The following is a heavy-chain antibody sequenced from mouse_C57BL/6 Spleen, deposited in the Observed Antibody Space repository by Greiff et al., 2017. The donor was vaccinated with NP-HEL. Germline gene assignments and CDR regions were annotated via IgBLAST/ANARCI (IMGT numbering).Heavy chain of an antibody. V-gene: IGHV5-6*01. CDR1: GFTFSSYG. Sequence: EVMLVESGGDLVKPGGSLKLSCAASGFTFSSYGMSWVRQTPDKRLEWVATISSGGSYTYYPDSVKGRFTISRDNAKNTLYLQMSSLKSEDTAMYYCARHLVMVTREYAMDYWGQGTSVTVSS. D-gene: IGHD2-2*01. CDR3: ARHLVMVTREYAMDY. CDR2: ISSGGSYT. J-gene: IGHJ4*01.